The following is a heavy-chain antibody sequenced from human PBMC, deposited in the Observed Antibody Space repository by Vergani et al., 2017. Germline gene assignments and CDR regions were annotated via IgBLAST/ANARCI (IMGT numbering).Heavy chain of an antibody. CDR3: ATLPLQTQQQVTS. J-gene: IGHJ5*02. CDR1: GSTFSSAW. CDR2: MRPKTDGETT. D-gene: IGHD6-13*01. V-gene: IGHV3-15*01. Sequence: EVQPVESGGGLVKPGGSLRLSCTTSGSTFSSAWRSWVRQAPGKGLEWVARMRPKTDGETTDYAAPVKGRFTISRDDSRNSLYLQMNSLKTEDTAVYYCATLPLQTQQQVTSWGQGTLVTVSS.